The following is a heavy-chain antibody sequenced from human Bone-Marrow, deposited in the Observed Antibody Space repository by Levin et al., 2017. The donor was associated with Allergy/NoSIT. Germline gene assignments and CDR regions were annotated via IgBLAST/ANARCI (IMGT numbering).Heavy chain of an antibody. V-gene: IGHV3-73*01. J-gene: IGHJ4*02. Sequence: GESLKISCAASGFTFSGSALHWVRQASGKGLEWLGRIRGRANNYATTYAASVRGRFTMSRDDSNNRAYLQMNSLKTEDTAVYYCTTLGRQRDDYGDYLGDSWGQGTHVTVSS. D-gene: IGHD4-17*01. CDR2: IRGRANNYAT. CDR3: TTLGRQRDDYGDYLGDS. CDR1: GFTFSGSA.